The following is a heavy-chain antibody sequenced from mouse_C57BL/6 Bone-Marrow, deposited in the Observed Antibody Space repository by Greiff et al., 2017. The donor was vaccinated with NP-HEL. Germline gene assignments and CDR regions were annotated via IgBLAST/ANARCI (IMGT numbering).Heavy chain of an antibody. D-gene: IGHD1-1*01. Sequence: VKLVESGAELARPGASVKLSCKASGYTFTSYGISWVKQRTGQGLEWIGEIYPRSGNTYYNEKFKGKATLTADKSSGTAYMELRSLTSEDSAVYFCASHYYGSSYWYFDVWGTGTTVTVSS. CDR2: IYPRSGNT. V-gene: IGHV1-81*01. CDR3: ASHYYGSSYWYFDV. CDR1: GYTFTSYG. J-gene: IGHJ1*03.